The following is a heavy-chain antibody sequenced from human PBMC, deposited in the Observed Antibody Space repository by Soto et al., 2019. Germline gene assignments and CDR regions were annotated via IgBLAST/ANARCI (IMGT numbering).Heavy chain of an antibody. J-gene: IGHJ6*02. D-gene: IGHD6-13*01. CDR2: IYSGGST. Sequence: RLSCAASGFTVSSNYMSWVRQAPGKGLEWVSVIYSGGSTYYADSVKGRFTISRDNSKNTLYLQMNSLRAEETAVYYCARSSYSRRSFTYYYYGMDVWGQGTTVTVSS. CDR3: ARSSYSRRSFTYYYYGMDV. CDR1: GFTVSSNY. V-gene: IGHV3-53*01.